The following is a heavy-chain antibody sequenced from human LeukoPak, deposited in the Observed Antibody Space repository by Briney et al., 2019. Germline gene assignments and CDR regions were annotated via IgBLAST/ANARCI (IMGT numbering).Heavy chain of an antibody. CDR1: GYTFTSYD. CDR2: MNPNSGNT. D-gene: IGHD6-13*01. Sequence: ASVKVSCKASGYTFTSYDINWVRQATGQGLEWMGWMNPNSGNTGYAQKVQGRVTMTRNTSISTAYMELSSLRSEDTAVYYCARGESSSWYRYYYYYYMDVWGKGTTVTVSS. J-gene: IGHJ6*03. CDR3: ARGESSSWYRYYYYYYMDV. V-gene: IGHV1-8*01.